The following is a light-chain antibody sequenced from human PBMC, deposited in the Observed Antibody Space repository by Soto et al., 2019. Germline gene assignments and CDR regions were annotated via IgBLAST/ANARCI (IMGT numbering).Light chain of an antibody. CDR3: QQYSTYPWT. CDR1: QSISSW. J-gene: IGKJ1*01. CDR2: GAS. Sequence: DIQMTQSPSTLSASVGDRVTITCRASQSISSWLAWYQQKPGKAPKVLIFGASSLESGVPSRFSGSGSATEFTLTISSLQPYDFATYYCQQYSTYPWTFGQGTKVEIK. V-gene: IGKV1-5*01.